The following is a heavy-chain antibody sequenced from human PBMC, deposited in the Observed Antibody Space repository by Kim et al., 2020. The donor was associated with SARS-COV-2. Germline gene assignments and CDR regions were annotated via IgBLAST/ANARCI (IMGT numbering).Heavy chain of an antibody. D-gene: IGHD2-15*01. CDR2: IIPILGIA. V-gene: IGHV1-69*04. CDR3: ARDSFLVVVAATLRAFDI. Sequence: SVKVSCKASGGTFSSYAISWVRQAPGQGLEWMGRIIPILGIANYAQKFQGRVTITADKSTSTAYMELSSLRSEDTAVYYCARDSFLVVVAATLRAFDIWGQGTMVTVSS. J-gene: IGHJ3*02. CDR1: GGTFSSYA.